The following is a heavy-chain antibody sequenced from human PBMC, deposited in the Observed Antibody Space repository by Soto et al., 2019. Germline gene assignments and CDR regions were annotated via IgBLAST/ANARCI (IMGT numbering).Heavy chain of an antibody. CDR1: GYIFPGYY. J-gene: IGHJ4*02. D-gene: IGHD6-19*01. Sequence: ASVKVSCKASGYIFPGYYVHWVRQAPGQGLEWMGWINPNSGGTNYAQKFQGRVTMTRDTSISTAYMELSRLRSDDTAVYYCARARIAVAGTSPTGFDYWGQGTLVTVSS. CDR2: INPNSGGT. CDR3: ARARIAVAGTSPTGFDY. V-gene: IGHV1-2*02.